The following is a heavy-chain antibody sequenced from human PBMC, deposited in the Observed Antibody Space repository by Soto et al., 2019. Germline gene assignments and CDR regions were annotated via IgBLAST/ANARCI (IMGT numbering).Heavy chain of an antibody. CDR2: IHYSGST. CDR3: GSQFDY. V-gene: IGHV4-59*08. Sequence: QVQLQEPGPGLVKPSETLSLTCTVSDGSIRAYYWTWIRQPPGKGLEWIGSIHYSGSTNYNPSLKSRVTITLDTSNNQFSLKLSSGTVADTAVYYCGSQFDYCGQGTLVTVSS. CDR1: DGSIRAYY. J-gene: IGHJ4*02.